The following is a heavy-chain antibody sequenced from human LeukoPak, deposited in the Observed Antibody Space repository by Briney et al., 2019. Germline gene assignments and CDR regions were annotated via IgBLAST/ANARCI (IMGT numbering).Heavy chain of an antibody. CDR1: GGSMRSYH. J-gene: IGHJ4*02. D-gene: IGHD3-22*01. Sequence: SETLSLNCTVSGGSMRSYHWSWIRQSPGKGLEWIGYIYYNGSTNYNPSLKSRVTMSVDTSKNQFSLKLSSVTAADTAVYYCVRLLYYYESSGFDYWGQGTLATVSS. CDR3: VRLLYYYESSGFDY. CDR2: IYYNGST. V-gene: IGHV4-59*08.